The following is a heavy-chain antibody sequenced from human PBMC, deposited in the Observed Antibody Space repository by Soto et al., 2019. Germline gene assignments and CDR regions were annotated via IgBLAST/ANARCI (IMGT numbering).Heavy chain of an antibody. V-gene: IGHV5-51*01. CDR3: ARRRRPLKGYCSGGSCHDAFDI. CDR2: IYPGDSDT. D-gene: IGHD2-15*01. Sequence: PGESLKISCKGSGYSFTSYWIGWVRQMPGKGLEWMGIIYPGDSDTRYSPSFQGQVTISADKSISTAYLQWSSLKASDTAMYYCARRRRPLKGYCSGGSCHDAFDIWGQGIMVTVSS. J-gene: IGHJ3*02. CDR1: GYSFTSYW.